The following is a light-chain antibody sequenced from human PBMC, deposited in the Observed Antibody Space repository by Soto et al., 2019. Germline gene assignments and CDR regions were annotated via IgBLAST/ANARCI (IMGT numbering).Light chain of an antibody. CDR2: DTS. Sequence: EIVLTQSPGALSLSPGERATLSCMASQSVTSSYLAWYQQRPGQAPRLLIYDTSTRATGIPDRFSGSGSGTDFTLAISRLEPEDFAVYYCQQYGSSPITFGQGTRLEIK. V-gene: IGKV3-20*01. CDR1: QSVTSSY. J-gene: IGKJ5*01. CDR3: QQYGSSPIT.